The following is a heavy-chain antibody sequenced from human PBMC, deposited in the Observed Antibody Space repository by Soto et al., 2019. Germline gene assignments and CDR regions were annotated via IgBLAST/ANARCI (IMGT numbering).Heavy chain of an antibody. CDR1: GYTFTSYY. Sequence: ASVKVSCKASGYTFTSYYMHWVRQAPGQGLEWMGIINPSGGSTSYAQKFQGRVTMTRDTSTSTVYMELSSLRSEDTAVYYCARESRITIFGVVIDWFDPWGQGTLVTV. J-gene: IGHJ5*02. V-gene: IGHV1-46*01. CDR2: INPSGGST. CDR3: ARESRITIFGVVIDWFDP. D-gene: IGHD3-3*01.